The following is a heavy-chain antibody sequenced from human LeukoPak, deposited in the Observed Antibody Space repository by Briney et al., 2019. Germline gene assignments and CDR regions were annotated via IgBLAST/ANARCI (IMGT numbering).Heavy chain of an antibody. J-gene: IGHJ4*02. D-gene: IGHD5-18*01. CDR3: ARVGIRGEAHFDY. CDR2: IYYSGST. CDR1: GFSLSTSGVC. V-gene: IGHV4-39*07. Sequence: SGTALVKPTQTLTLTCTFSGFSLSTSGVCVSWIRHPPGKGLEWIGSIYYSGSTYYNPSLKSRVTISVDTSKNQFSLKLSSVNAADTAVYYCARVGIRGEAHFDYWGQGTLVTVSS.